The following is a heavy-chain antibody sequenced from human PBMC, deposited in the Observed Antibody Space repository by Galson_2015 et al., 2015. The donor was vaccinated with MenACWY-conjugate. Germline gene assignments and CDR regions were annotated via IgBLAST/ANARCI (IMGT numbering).Heavy chain of an antibody. CDR3: ARTSPGGMFFYRGMEV. CDR1: GGPINNYY. Sequence: TVSGGPINNYYWSWIRQSPGKGLEWVAYVYHGEATHYNPSLKRRVNISVDTSKSLFSLNLYSVTPADTVVYYCARTSPGGMFFYRGMEVWGQGTTVTV. J-gene: IGHJ6*02. D-gene: IGHD3-16*02. CDR2: VYHGEAT. V-gene: IGHV4-4*08.